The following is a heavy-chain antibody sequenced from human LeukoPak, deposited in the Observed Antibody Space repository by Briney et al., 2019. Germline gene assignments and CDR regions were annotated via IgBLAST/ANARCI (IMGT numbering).Heavy chain of an antibody. J-gene: IGHJ4*02. Sequence: SETLSLTCTVSGGSISSYYWSWTRQPPGKGLEWIGYIYYSGSTNYNPSLKSRVTISVDTSKNQFSLKLSSVTAADTAVYYCARMGRDGYNLFDYWGQGTLVTVSS. V-gene: IGHV4-59*01. CDR2: IYYSGST. CDR3: ARMGRDGYNLFDY. CDR1: GGSISSYY. D-gene: IGHD5-24*01.